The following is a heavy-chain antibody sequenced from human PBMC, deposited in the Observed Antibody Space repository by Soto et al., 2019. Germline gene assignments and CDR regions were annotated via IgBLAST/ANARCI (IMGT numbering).Heavy chain of an antibody. J-gene: IGHJ6*02. D-gene: IGHD2-15*01. Sequence: LSLTCAVSGGSISSGGYSWSWIRQPPGKGLEWIGYIYHSGSTYYNPSLKSRVTISVDRSKNQFSLKLSSVTAADTAVYYCARAGYCSGGSCYDGGYYYGMDVWGQGTTVTVSS. CDR3: ARAGYCSGGSCYDGGYYYGMDV. V-gene: IGHV4-30-2*01. CDR2: IYHSGST. CDR1: GGSISSGGYS.